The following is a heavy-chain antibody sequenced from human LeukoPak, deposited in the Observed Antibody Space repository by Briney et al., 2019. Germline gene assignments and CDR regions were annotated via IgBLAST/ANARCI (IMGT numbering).Heavy chain of an antibody. D-gene: IGHD5-24*01. CDR1: GFTFSIYA. Sequence: GGSLRLSCAASGFTFSIYAMSWVRQAPGKGLEWVSAISGSGGSTYYADSVKGRFTISRDNSKNTLYLQMNSLRAGDTAVYYCAKDDGYNFFVYWGQGTPVTVSS. J-gene: IGHJ4*02. CDR2: ISGSGGST. CDR3: AKDDGYNFFVY. V-gene: IGHV3-23*01.